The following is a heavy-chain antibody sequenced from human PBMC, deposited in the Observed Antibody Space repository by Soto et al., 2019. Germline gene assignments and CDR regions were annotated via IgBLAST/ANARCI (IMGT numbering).Heavy chain of an antibody. D-gene: IGHD3-10*01. CDR2: TYYRSKWYN. CDR1: GDSVSSNSAA. CDR3: ARAPPPGVWFGKVAEDAFDI. Sequence: SQTLSLTCAISGDSVSSNSAAWNWIRQSPSRGLEWLGRTYYRSKWYNDYAVSVKSRITINPDTSKNQFSLQLNSVTPEDTAVYYCARAPPPGVWFGKVAEDAFDIWGQGTMVTVSS. J-gene: IGHJ3*02. V-gene: IGHV6-1*01.